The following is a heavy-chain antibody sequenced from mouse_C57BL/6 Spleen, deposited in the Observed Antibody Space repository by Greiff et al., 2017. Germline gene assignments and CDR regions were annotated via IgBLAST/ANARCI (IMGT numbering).Heavy chain of an antibody. CDR2: ISYDGSN. Sequence: EVKLMESGPGLVKPSQSLSLTCSVTGYSITSGYYWNWIRQFPGNKLEWMGYISYDGSNNYNPSLKNRISITRDTSKNQFFLKLNSVTTEDTATYYCARGSYDGYYLYYFDYWGQGTTLTVSS. D-gene: IGHD2-3*01. V-gene: IGHV3-6*01. J-gene: IGHJ2*01. CDR3: ARGSYDGYYLYYFDY. CDR1: GYSITSGYY.